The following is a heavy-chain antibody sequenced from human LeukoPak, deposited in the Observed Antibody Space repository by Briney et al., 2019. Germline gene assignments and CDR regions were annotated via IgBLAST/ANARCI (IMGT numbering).Heavy chain of an antibody. CDR1: GVSIKNYY. CDR2: IYYAGSS. Sequence: SETLSLTCTVYGVSIKNYYWSWIRQPPGKGLEWIANIYYAGSSNYNPSLKSRVTISVDTSKNQFSLKLSSVTAADTAVYYCARQGWELLEYYFDYWGQGTLVTVSS. V-gene: IGHV4-59*08. D-gene: IGHD1-26*01. CDR3: ARQGWELLEYYFDY. J-gene: IGHJ4*02.